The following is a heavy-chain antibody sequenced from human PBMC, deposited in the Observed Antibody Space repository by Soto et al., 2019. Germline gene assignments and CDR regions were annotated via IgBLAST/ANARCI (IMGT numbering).Heavy chain of an antibody. D-gene: IGHD3-3*01. J-gene: IGHJ6*03. Sequence: SETLSLTCTVSGGSISSSSYYWGWIRQPPGKGLEWIGSIYYSGSTYYNPSLKSRVTISVDTSKNQFSLKLSSVTAADTAVYYCARANPYYDFWSGFTSQSYYYMDVWGKGTTVTVSS. CDR3: ARANPYYDFWSGFTSQSYYYMDV. V-gene: IGHV4-39*01. CDR1: GGSISSSSYY. CDR2: IYYSGST.